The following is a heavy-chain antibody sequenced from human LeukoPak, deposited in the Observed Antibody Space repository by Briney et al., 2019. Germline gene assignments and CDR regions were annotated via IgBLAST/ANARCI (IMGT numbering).Heavy chain of an antibody. CDR2: VRSNGDYI. V-gene: IGHV3-21*01. Sequence: GGSLRLSCAGSGNEFTRHTMNWVRRASGKGLEWISSVRSNGDYIYYADSVKGRFSISRDNARTSVYLQMNSLRVEDTAIYYCAREYDSRARFDSWGQGTLVTVSS. D-gene: IGHD6-13*01. CDR3: AREYDSRARFDS. CDR1: GNEFTRHT. J-gene: IGHJ4*02.